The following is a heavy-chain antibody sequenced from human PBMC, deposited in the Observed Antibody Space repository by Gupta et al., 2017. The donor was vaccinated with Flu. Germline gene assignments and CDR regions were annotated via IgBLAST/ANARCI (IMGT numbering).Heavy chain of an antibody. D-gene: IGHD3-22*01. Sequence: TFSTYYITWVRQAPGKGLEWVSAISSSISYIYYADSVKGRFTISRDNAKNSLYLQMNSLRADDTAVYYCARHFSDRYAVDSWGQGTMVTVSS. V-gene: IGHV3-21*01. CDR1: TFSTYY. J-gene: IGHJ3*02. CDR3: ARHFSDRYAVDS. CDR2: ISSSISYI.